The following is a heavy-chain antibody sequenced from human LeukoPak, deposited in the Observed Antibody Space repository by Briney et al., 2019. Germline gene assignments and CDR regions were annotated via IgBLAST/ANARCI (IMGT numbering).Heavy chain of an antibody. D-gene: IGHD6-13*01. CDR2: IYYSGST. V-gene: IGHV4-39*07. CDR3: ARRIAAAGTGAFDI. J-gene: IGHJ3*02. CDR1: GGSISSSSYY. Sequence: PSETLSLTCTVSGGSISSSSYYWGWVRQPPGKGLEWIGSIYYSGSTYYNPSLKSRVTISVDTSKNQFSLKLSSVTAADTAVYYCARRIAAAGTGAFDIWGQGTMVTASS.